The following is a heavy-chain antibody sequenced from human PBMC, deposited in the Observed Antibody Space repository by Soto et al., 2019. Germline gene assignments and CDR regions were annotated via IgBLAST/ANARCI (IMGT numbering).Heavy chain of an antibody. Sequence: SETLSLTCAVYGGSFSGYYWSWIRQPPGKGLEWIGEINHSGSTNYNPSLKSRVTISVDTSKNQFSLKLSSVTAADTAVYYCARGEGNWFDPWGQGTLVTVSS. CDR1: GGSFSGYY. CDR2: INHSGST. V-gene: IGHV4-34*01. CDR3: ARGEGNWFDP. J-gene: IGHJ5*02.